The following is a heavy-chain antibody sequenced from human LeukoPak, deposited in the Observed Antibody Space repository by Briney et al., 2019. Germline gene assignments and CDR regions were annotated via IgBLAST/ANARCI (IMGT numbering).Heavy chain of an antibody. CDR1: GYSFSTYW. J-gene: IGHJ5*02. Sequence: GESLKISCKGSGYSFSTYWIGWVRQMPGKGLEWMGLIYPGNSDTRYSPSFQGQVTFSADKSIDTAYLQWNSLQAPDTAIYYCARNGAAGTPNRFFNWFDPWGQGTLVTVSS. D-gene: IGHD6-13*01. CDR2: IYPGNSDT. V-gene: IGHV5-51*01. CDR3: ARNGAAGTPNRFFNWFDP.